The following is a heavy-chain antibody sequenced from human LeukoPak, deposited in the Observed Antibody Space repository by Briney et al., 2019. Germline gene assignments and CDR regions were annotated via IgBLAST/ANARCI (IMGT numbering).Heavy chain of an antibody. CDR2: INPNSGGT. Sequence: ASVKVSCKASGYTFTGYYMHWVRQAPGQGLEWMGWINPNSGGTNYAQNFQGRVTMTRDTSISTAYMELSRLRSDDTAMYYCARDPWAYSSSWGADYWGQGTLVTVSS. CDR3: ARDPWAYSSSWGADY. CDR1: GYTFTGYY. D-gene: IGHD6-13*01. V-gene: IGHV1-2*02. J-gene: IGHJ4*02.